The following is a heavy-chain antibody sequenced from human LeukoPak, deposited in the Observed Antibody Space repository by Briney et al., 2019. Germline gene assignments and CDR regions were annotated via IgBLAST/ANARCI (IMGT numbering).Heavy chain of an antibody. V-gene: IGHV3-23*01. CDR3: AKGGGSDAFDI. CDR2: ISISGGST. Sequence: PGGSLRLSCAASGFTFSSYAMSWVRQAPGKGLEWVSAISISGGSTYYADSVKGRFTLSRDNSKNTLYLQMNSLRADDTAVYHCAKGGGSDAFDIWGQGTMVTVSS. CDR1: GFTFSSYA. J-gene: IGHJ3*02. D-gene: IGHD3-10*01.